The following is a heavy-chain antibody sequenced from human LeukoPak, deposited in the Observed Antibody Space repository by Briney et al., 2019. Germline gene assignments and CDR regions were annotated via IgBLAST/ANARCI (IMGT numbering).Heavy chain of an antibody. V-gene: IGHV3-23*01. Sequence: GGSLRLSCAASGLTFRNYAMSWVRQAPGKGLEWVSAISGTGSHTFYADSVKGRFTISRDNSKNTLYLQMNSLRAEDTAVYYCAELGITMIGGVWGKGTTVTISS. J-gene: IGHJ6*04. CDR1: GLTFRNYA. CDR2: ISGTGSHT. CDR3: AELGITMIGGV. D-gene: IGHD3-10*02.